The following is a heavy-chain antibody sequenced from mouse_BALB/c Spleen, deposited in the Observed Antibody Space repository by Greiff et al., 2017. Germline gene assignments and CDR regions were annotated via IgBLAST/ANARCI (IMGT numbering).Heavy chain of an antibody. CDR2: IYPGDGDT. V-gene: IGHV1-80*01. J-gene: IGHJ4*01. CDR3: ARTGGNHHAMDY. Sequence: QVQLQQSGAELVRPGSSVKISCKASGYAFSSYWMNWVKQRPGQGLEWIGQIYPGDGDTNYNGKFKGKATLTADKSSSTAYMQLSSLTSEDSAVYFCARTGGNHHAMDYWGQGTSVTVSS. D-gene: IGHD2-1*01. CDR1: GYAFSSYW.